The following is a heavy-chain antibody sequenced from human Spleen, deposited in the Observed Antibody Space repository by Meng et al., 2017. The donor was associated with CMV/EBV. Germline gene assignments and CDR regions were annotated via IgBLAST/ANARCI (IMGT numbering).Heavy chain of an antibody. D-gene: IGHD3-22*01. CDR1: GFTFSDYY. CDR3: AKDWLIPGAAGVFDY. Sequence: GGSLRLSCAASGFTFSDYYMTWIRQAPGKGLEWVSYISSSGRTIYYADSMKGRFTISRDNSKNTVFLQMNGLRAEDTAVYYCAKDWLIPGAAGVFDYWGQGTLVTVSS. V-gene: IGHV3-11*04. J-gene: IGHJ4*02. CDR2: ISSSGRTI.